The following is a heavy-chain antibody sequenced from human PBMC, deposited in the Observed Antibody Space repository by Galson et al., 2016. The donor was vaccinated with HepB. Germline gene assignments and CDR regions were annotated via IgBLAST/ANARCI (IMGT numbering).Heavy chain of an antibody. Sequence: CAISGDSVSSHSATWNWIRQSPSRGLEWLGRTYYRSKWYNDYALSVKSRITINPDTSKNQFSLQLNSVTPEDTAVYYCARVRSGYSGYANPYYYGMDAWGQGTTVTVSS. V-gene: IGHV6-1*01. D-gene: IGHD5-12*01. CDR2: TYYRSKWYN. CDR1: GDSVSSHSAT. J-gene: IGHJ6*02. CDR3: ARVRSGYSGYANPYYYGMDA.